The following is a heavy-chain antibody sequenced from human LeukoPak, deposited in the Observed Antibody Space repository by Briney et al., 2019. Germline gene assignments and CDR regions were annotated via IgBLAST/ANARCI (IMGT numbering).Heavy chain of an antibody. D-gene: IGHD6-19*01. CDR1: GFAFSSDW. V-gene: IGHV3-7*02. J-gene: IGHJ4*02. Sequence: GGSLRLSCTASGFAFSSDWMTWVRQAPGKGLEWVANINQDGSGKYYVNSVKGRFTISRDNAKNSLYLQMNSLRAEDTAVYYCARYLYSSGWGSFDYWGQGTLVTVSS. CDR3: ARYLYSSGWGSFDY. CDR2: INQDGSGK.